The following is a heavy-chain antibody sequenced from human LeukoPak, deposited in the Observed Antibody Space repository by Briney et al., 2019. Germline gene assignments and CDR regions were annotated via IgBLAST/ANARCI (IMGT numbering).Heavy chain of an antibody. V-gene: IGHV3-23*01. J-gene: IGHJ4*02. CDR1: GFIFSDYA. Sequence: PGGSLRLSCAASGFIFSDYAMGWGRQAPGKGLEWVSSITGSGGNTYYADSVKGRFTFSRDNSKNTLHLQMNSLRAEDTAVYYCFRGLDYFDYWGQGTLVTVSS. CDR2: ITGSGGNT. D-gene: IGHD6-6*01. CDR3: FRGLDYFDY.